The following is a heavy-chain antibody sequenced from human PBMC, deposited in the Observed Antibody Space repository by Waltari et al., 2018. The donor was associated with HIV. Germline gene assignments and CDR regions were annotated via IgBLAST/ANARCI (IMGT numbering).Heavy chain of an antibody. V-gene: IGHV4-39*02. Sequence: QLQLQESGPGLVKPSETLSLTCTVSGGSVSSSVYYWGWIRQPPGNGLEWIGNIHYSENTSYSPSLKSRVTISVDTSKNHFFLRVTSVTAADTAVYYCARGPGYYFDSWGQGTLVTVSS. CDR3: ARGPGYYFDS. J-gene: IGHJ4*02. CDR1: GGSVSSSVYY. D-gene: IGHD3-10*01. CDR2: IHYSENT.